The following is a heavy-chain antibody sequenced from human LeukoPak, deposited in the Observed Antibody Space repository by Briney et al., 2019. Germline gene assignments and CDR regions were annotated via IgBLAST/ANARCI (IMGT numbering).Heavy chain of an antibody. J-gene: IGHJ6*02. CDR3: AKVIRGGYGMDV. CDR2: ISDSSRLT. V-gene: IGHV3-48*02. D-gene: IGHD3-10*01. CDR1: GFTFSSFG. Sequence: PGGSLRLSCAASGFTFSSFGMNWVRQAPGKGLEWVSYISDSSRLTYYADSVKGRFTISRDNAKNSLSLQLNSLRDEDTAVYFCAKVIRGGYGMDVWGQGTTVTVSS.